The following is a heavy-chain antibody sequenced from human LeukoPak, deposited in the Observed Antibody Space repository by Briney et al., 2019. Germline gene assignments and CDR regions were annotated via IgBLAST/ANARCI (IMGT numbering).Heavy chain of an antibody. J-gene: IGHJ6*02. D-gene: IGHD5-18*01. CDR3: ARGARGYSYGYLSSLYYYGMDV. V-gene: IGHV1-2*02. Sequence: GASVKVSCKASGYTFTGYYMHWVRQAPGQGLEWMGWINPNSGGTNYAQKFQGRVTMTRDTSISTAYMELSSLRSEDTAVYYCARGARGYSYGYLSSLYYYGMDVWGQGTTVTVSS. CDR1: GYTFTGYY. CDR2: INPNSGGT.